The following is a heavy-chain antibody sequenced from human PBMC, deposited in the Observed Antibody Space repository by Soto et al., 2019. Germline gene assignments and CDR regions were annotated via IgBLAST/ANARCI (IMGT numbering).Heavy chain of an antibody. CDR3: ARLGGEYNNNWFVGWLDP. D-gene: IGHD1-20*01. CDR1: GYNFARSW. CDR2: IYPSDSET. V-gene: IGHV5-51*03. J-gene: IGHJ5*02. Sequence: DVQLVQSGAELKKSGESLKITCQGSGYNFARSWIGWVRQLPGKGLEWMGSIYPSDSETRYSPSFQGQVTISADKSINTAYLQWSSLRASDTAIYYCARLGGEYNNNWFVGWLDPWGQGTLVTVSA.